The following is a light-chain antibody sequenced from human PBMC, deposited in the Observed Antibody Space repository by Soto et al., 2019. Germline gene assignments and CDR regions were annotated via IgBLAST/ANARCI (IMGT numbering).Light chain of an antibody. CDR3: SSFTTGTTLG. CDR1: NSDVGAYNY. CDR2: DVS. J-gene: IGLJ3*02. V-gene: IGLV2-14*03. Sequence: QSALTQPASVSGSPGQSITISCAGSNSDVGAYNYVSWYQQHPGKAPKLIIFDVSNRPSGVSDRFSASKSGNTASLTISGLQAEDEGDYYCSSFTTGTTLGFGGGTKLTGL.